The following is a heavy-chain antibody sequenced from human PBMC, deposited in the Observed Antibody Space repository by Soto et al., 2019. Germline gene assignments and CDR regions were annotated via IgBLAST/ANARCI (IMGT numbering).Heavy chain of an antibody. Sequence: SDTLSLTCTVSGGSISSGGYYWSWIRQHPWKGLEWIGYIYYSGSTYYNPSLKSRVTISVDTSKNQFSRKLSSVTAADTAVYYCARAWEDYYDSSGPYADYWGQGTVVTVSS. J-gene: IGHJ4*02. D-gene: IGHD3-22*01. V-gene: IGHV4-31*03. CDR1: GGSISSGGYY. CDR3: ARAWEDYYDSSGPYADY. CDR2: IYYSGST.